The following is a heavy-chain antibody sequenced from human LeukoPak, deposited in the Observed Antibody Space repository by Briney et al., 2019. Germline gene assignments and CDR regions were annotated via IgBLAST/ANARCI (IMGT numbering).Heavy chain of an antibody. D-gene: IGHD5-18*01. V-gene: IGHV3-23*01. CDR1: GFTFNSYA. Sequence: GGSLRLSCAASGFTFNSYAMTWVRQAPGKGLEWVSGILGSGGGTYYADSVKGRFTISRDNPKNTLYLQMNSLRAEDTAIYYCAIRQPSYYFDYWGQGTLVTVSS. J-gene: IGHJ4*02. CDR2: ILGSGGGT. CDR3: AIRQPSYYFDY.